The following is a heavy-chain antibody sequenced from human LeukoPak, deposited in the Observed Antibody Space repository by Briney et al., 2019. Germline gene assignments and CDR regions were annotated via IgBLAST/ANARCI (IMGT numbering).Heavy chain of an antibody. CDR1: GFTFSNSA. D-gene: IGHD6-19*01. Sequence: GGSLRLSCAASGFTFSNSAMSWVRQAPRKGLEWVSTLSGSGITTCYADSVKGRFTISRDNSKNTLYLQMNSLRAEDTAVYYCAKGIYSSGWSYFDYWGHGTLVTVSS. J-gene: IGHJ4*01. V-gene: IGHV3-23*01. CDR3: AKGIYSSGWSYFDY. CDR2: LSGSGITT.